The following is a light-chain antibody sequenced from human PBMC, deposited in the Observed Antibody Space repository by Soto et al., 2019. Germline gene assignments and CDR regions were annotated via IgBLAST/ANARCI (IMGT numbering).Light chain of an antibody. CDR1: SSDVGGYKY. CDR3: SSYTTGSTWA. V-gene: IGLV2-14*01. CDR2: DVS. J-gene: IGLJ3*02. Sequence: QSVLTQPASVSGSPGQSITISCTGTSSDVGGYKYVSWYQHHPGKAPKLMIYDVSNRPSGVSNRFSGSKSGNTASLTISGLQAGHEADYYWSSYTTGSTWAFCGGTKLTVL.